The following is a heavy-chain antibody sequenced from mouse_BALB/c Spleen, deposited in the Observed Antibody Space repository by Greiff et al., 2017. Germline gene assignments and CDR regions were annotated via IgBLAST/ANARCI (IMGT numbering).Heavy chain of an antibody. J-gene: IGHJ2*01. V-gene: IGHV1-4*02. D-gene: IGHD6-1*01. CDR3: ARNLYYFDY. CDR2: INPSSGYT. Sequence: VQLKESAAELARPGASVKMSCKASGYTFTSYTMHWVKQRPGQGLEWIGYINPSSGYTEYNQKFKDKTTLTADKSSSTAYMQLSSLTSEDSAVYYCARNLYYFDYWGQGTTLTVSS. CDR1: GYTFTSYT.